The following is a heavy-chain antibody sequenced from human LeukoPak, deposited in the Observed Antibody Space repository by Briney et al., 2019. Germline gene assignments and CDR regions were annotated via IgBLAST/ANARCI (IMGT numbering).Heavy chain of an antibody. CDR3: AKDLGNGGYYYYYGMDV. D-gene: IGHD2-8*01. Sequence: PGGSLRLSCVPSGFSFSNYAMSWVRQAPGKGLEWVSSISGSGGSTHCVDSVKGRFTISRDKTKNTLYLQMNSLRAEDTAVYYCAKDLGNGGYYYYYGMDVWGQGTTVTVSS. V-gene: IGHV3-23*01. CDR1: GFSFSNYA. J-gene: IGHJ6*02. CDR2: ISGSGGST.